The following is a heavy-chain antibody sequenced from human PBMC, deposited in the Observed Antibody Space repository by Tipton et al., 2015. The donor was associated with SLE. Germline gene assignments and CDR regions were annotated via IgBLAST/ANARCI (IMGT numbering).Heavy chain of an antibody. J-gene: IGHJ3*02. V-gene: IGHV4-59*08. CDR3: ARGQLAHDAFDI. CDR2: IYYSGST. Sequence: LRLSCTVSGGSISSYYWSWIRQPPGKGLEWIGYIYYSGSTNYNPSLKSRVTISVDTSKNQFSLKLSSVTAADTAIYYCARGQLAHDAFDIWGQGTVVTVSS. CDR1: GGSISSYY. D-gene: IGHD6-13*01.